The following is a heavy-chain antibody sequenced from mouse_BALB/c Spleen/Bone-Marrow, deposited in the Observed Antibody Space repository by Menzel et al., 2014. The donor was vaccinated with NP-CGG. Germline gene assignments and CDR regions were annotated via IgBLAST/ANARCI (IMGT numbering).Heavy chain of an antibody. CDR1: GFTFTDYY. D-gene: IGHD1-1*01. Sequence: EVKLVESGGGLVQPGGSLRLSCATSGFTFTDYYMSWVRQPPGKALEWLGFIRNKPNGYTTEYSASVKGRFTISRDNSQSILYLQMNTLRVEDNATYYCTRDMGLLRFDYWGQGTTLTVSS. CDR2: IRNKPNGYTT. V-gene: IGHV7-3*02. J-gene: IGHJ2*01. CDR3: TRDMGLLRFDY.